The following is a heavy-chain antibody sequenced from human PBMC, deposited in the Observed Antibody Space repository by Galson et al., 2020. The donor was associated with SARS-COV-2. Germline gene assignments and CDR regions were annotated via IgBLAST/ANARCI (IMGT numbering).Heavy chain of an antibody. CDR3: ARDVPLSIAAAVSGSYY. Sequence: GGSLRLSCAASGFTFSSYGMHWVRQAPGKGLEWVAVIWYDGSNKYYADSVKGRFTISRDNSKNTLYLQMNSLRAEDTAVYYCARDVPLSIAAAVSGSYYGGQGTLVTVSS. J-gene: IGHJ4*02. D-gene: IGHD6-13*01. V-gene: IGHV3-33*01. CDR1: GFTFSSYG. CDR2: IWYDGSNK.